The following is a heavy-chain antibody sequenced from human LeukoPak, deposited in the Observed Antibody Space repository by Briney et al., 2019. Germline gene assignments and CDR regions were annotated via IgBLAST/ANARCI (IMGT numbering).Heavy chain of an antibody. D-gene: IGHD1-26*01. CDR1: GYTFTSYA. Sequence: RASVKVSCKASGYTFTSYAMNWVRQAPGQGLEWMGWINPHSGGTDHAQKFQGRVTMTRDTSISTAYMELSRLRSDDTAVYYCARDMDSGPDFFDYWGLGTLVTVSS. V-gene: IGHV1-2*02. CDR3: ARDMDSGPDFFDY. J-gene: IGHJ4*02. CDR2: INPHSGGT.